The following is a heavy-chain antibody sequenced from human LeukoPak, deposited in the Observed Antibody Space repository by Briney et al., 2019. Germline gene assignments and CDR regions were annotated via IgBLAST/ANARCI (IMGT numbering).Heavy chain of an antibody. CDR2: INHSGST. CDR1: GGSFSGYY. V-gene: IGHV4-34*01. D-gene: IGHD5-24*01. CDR3: ARSRGWLQSHPLGY. J-gene: IGHJ4*02. Sequence: SETLSLTCAVYGGSFSGYYWSWIRQPPGKGLEWIGEINHSGSTNYNPSLKSRVTISADTSKNQFSLKLSSVTAADTAVYYCARSRGWLQSHPLGYWGQGTLVTVSS.